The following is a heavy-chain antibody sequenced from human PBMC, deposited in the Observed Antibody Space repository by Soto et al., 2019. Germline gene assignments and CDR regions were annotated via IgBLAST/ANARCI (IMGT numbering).Heavy chain of an antibody. D-gene: IGHD1-1*01. Sequence: SETLSLTCTVSRGSISSTSYYWCWIRQPPGKGLEWIGSISYGGSTDHNPSLRSLVTISVDTSKSQCSMDLTSVTAADTAVYYCARDRRETGSYDHHRNCWRQGNLVTVSS. CDR2: ISYGGST. CDR1: RGSISSTSYY. J-gene: IGHJ4*02. CDR3: ARDRRETGSYDHHRNC. V-gene: IGHV4-39*02.